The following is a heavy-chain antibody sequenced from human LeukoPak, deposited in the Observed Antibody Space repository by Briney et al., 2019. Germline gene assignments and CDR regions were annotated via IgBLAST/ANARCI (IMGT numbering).Heavy chain of an antibody. Sequence: ASVKVSCKASGYTFTGYFMHWVRQAPGQGLEWMGIINPSGGSTSYAQKFQGRVTMTRDTSTSTVYMELSSLRSEDTAVYYCASLSPEDAFDIWGQGTMVTVSS. CDR3: ASLSPEDAFDI. D-gene: IGHD2/OR15-2a*01. CDR1: GYTFTGYF. CDR2: INPSGGST. J-gene: IGHJ3*02. V-gene: IGHV1-46*01.